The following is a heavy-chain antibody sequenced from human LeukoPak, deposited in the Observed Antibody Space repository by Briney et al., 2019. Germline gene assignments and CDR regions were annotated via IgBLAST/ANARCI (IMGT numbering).Heavy chain of an antibody. CDR1: RSSISNYY. CDR2: IDYSGSS. Sequence: SETLSLTCTVSRSSISNYYWNWIRQPPGKGLEWIGYIDYSGSSNYNPSLKGRVTISVVTSKNQFSLQLNSVTAADTAVYYCARGTSGSYHWNFDYWGQGTLVTVSS. J-gene: IGHJ4*02. V-gene: IGHV4-59*01. D-gene: IGHD1-26*01. CDR3: ARGTSGSYHWNFDY.